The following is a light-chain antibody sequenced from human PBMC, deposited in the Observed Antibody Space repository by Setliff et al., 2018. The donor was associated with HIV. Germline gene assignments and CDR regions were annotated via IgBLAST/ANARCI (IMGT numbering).Light chain of an antibody. CDR3: SSYSSSTTPYV. CDR1: NSDIGTYNY. CDR2: DVS. V-gene: IGLV2-14*03. J-gene: IGLJ1*01. Sequence: QSALTQPASVSGSPGQSMTISCTGTNSDIGTYNYVSWYQQHPGKAPKLIIYDVSNRPSGISNRFSGSKSGNAASLTISGLQAEDEADYFCSSYSSSTTPYVFGTGTKVTVL.